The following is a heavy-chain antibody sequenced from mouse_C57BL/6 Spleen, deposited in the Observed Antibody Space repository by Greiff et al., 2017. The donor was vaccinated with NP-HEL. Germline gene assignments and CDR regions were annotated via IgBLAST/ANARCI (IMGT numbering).Heavy chain of an antibody. V-gene: IGHV1-54*01. Sequence: VQGVESGAELVRPGTSVKVSCKASGYAFTNYLIEWVKQRPGQGLEWIGVINPGSGGTNYNEKFKGKATLTADKSSSTAYMQLSSLTSEDSAVYFCARGTTVPYYFDYWGQGTTLTVSS. J-gene: IGHJ2*01. CDR1: GYAFTNYL. CDR3: ARGTTVPYYFDY. CDR2: INPGSGGT. D-gene: IGHD1-1*01.